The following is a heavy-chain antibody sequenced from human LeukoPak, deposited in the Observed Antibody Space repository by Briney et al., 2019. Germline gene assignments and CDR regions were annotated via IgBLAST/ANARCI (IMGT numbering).Heavy chain of an antibody. J-gene: IGHJ4*02. Sequence: GASVKVSCKASGYTFTSYAMNWVRQAPGQGLEWMGWINTNTGNPTYAQGFTGRFVFSLDTSVSTAYLQISSLKAEDTAVYYCAKGARWLQSPDFDYWGQGTLVTVSS. V-gene: IGHV7-4-1*02. CDR3: AKGARWLQSPDFDY. D-gene: IGHD5-24*01. CDR1: GYTFTSYA. CDR2: INTNTGNP.